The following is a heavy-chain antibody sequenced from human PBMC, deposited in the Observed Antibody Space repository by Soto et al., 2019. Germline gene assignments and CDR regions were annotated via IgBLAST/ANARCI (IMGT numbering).Heavy chain of an antibody. D-gene: IGHD3-22*01. CDR3: ARVRDYYDSSGYYYYYYYGMDV. V-gene: IGHV1-69*06. Sequence: SVKVSCKASGGTFSSYAISWVRQAPGQGLEWMGGIIPIFGTANYAQKFQGRVTITADKSTSTAYMELSSLRSEDTAVYYCARVRDYYDSSGYYYYYYYGMDVWGQGTTVTVSS. J-gene: IGHJ6*02. CDR2: IIPIFGTA. CDR1: GGTFSSYA.